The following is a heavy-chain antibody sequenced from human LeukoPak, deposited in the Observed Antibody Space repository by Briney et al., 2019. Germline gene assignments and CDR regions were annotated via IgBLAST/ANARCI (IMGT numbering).Heavy chain of an antibody. V-gene: IGHV3-48*03. CDR2: ISSSGSTI. CDR3: ARVYGSAWVSAY. J-gene: IGHJ4*02. Sequence: PGGSLRLSCAASGFTFSSYEMNWVRQAPGKGVEWVSYISSSGSTIYYADSVKGRFTISRDNAKNSLYLQMNSLRAEDTAVYYCARVYGSAWVSAYWGQGTLVTVSS. CDR1: GFTFSSYE. D-gene: IGHD6-19*01.